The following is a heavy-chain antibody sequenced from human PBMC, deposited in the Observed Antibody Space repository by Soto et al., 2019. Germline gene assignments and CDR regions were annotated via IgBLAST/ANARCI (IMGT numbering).Heavy chain of an antibody. D-gene: IGHD2-15*01. CDR3: AKETYSGPLDY. Sequence: GGSLRLSCAASGSIFSSYAMSWVRQAPGKGLEWVAVISYDGSNKYYADSVKGRFTISRDNSKNTLYLQMNSLRAEDTAVYYCAKETYSGPLDYWGQGTLVTVSS. CDR2: ISYDGSNK. CDR1: GSIFSSYA. J-gene: IGHJ4*02. V-gene: IGHV3-30*18.